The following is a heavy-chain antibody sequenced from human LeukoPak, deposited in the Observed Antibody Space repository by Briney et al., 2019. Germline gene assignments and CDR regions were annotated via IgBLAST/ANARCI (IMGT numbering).Heavy chain of an antibody. J-gene: IGHJ4*02. CDR3: AHSSHGYPYYYDSSGYKPNFDY. CDR1: GFSLSTSGVG. V-gene: IGHV2-5*02. D-gene: IGHD3-22*01. CDR2: IYWDDDK. Sequence: GPTLVKPTQTLTLTCTFSGFSLSTSGVGVGWIRQPPGKALEWLALIYWDDDKRYSPSLKSRLTITKDTSKNQVVLTMTNMDPVDTAPYYCAHSSHGYPYYYDSSGYKPNFDYWGQGTLVTVPS.